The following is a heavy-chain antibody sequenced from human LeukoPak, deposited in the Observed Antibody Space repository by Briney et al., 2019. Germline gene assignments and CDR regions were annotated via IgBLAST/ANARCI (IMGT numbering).Heavy chain of an antibody. D-gene: IGHD5-18*01. J-gene: IGHJ4*02. CDR3: ASSMVRSHFDY. CDR1: GGTFSNYP. CDR2: IIPNFATA. Sequence: SVKVSCKASGGTFSNYPITWVRQAPGQGLEWMGGIIPNFATANYAQKFQGRVTITADESTSTAYMELNSLRSEDTAVYYCASSMVRSHFDYWGQGTLVTVSS. V-gene: IGHV1-69*13.